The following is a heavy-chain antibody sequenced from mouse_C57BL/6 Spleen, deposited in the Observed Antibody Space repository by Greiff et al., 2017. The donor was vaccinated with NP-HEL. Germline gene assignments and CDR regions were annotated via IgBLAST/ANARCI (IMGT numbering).Heavy chain of an antibody. Sequence: DVKLVESGGGLVKPGGSLKLSCAASGFTFSDYGMHWVRQAPEKGLEWVAYISSGSSTIYYADTVKGRFTISRDNAKNTLFLQMTSLRSEDTAMYYCARRNYFSYYYAMDYWGQGTSVTVSS. J-gene: IGHJ4*01. D-gene: IGHD1-1*02. CDR2: ISSGSSTI. CDR3: ARRNYFSYYYAMDY. V-gene: IGHV5-17*01. CDR1: GFTFSDYG.